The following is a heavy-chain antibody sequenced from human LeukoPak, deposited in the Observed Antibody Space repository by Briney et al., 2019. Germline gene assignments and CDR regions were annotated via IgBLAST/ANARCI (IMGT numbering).Heavy chain of an antibody. CDR3: AKDYGWNAIVRATAGFDF. CDR2: IWYDGSNE. V-gene: IGHV3-30*02. Sequence: GGSLRLSCATSGFAFSSSGMHWVRQAPGKGLEWVAVIWYDGSNEYYADSVKGRFTISRDNSKNTLYQQMNSLRAEDTAVYYCAKDYGWNAIVRATAGFDFWGQGTLVTVSS. J-gene: IGHJ4*02. D-gene: IGHD1-26*01. CDR1: GFAFSSSG.